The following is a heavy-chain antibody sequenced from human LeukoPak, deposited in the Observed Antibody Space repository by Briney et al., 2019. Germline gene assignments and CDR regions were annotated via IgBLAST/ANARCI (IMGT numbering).Heavy chain of an antibody. CDR3: AREGHTSGFCGSFDI. D-gene: IGHD5-12*01. Sequence: GGSLRLSCALSGRPFSSSIMHWVRRAPGKGLEWVAGMSFDGSQYYVESVKGRFIISRDNSGNTVHLHMTSLRPEDTAVYFCAREGHTSGFCGSFDIWGRGTTVTISS. J-gene: IGHJ3*02. V-gene: IGHV3-30*03. CDR2: MSFDGSQ. CDR1: GRPFSSSI.